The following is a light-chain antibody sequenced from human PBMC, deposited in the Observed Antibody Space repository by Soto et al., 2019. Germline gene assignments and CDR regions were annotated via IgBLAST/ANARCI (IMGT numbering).Light chain of an antibody. V-gene: IGLV2-8*01. CDR2: EVS. CDR3: SSYGGTNSLKV. Sequence: QSALTQPPSASGSPGQSVTISCTGTSSDVGGYNYVSWYQQHPGKAPKVMMYEVSKRPSGVPDRFSGSKSGNTASLTVSGLQAEDEAYYYCSSYGGTNSLKVFGGGTKLTVL. CDR1: SSDVGGYNY. J-gene: IGLJ2*01.